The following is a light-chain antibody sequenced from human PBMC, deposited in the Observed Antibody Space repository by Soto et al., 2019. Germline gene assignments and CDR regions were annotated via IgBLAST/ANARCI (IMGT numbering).Light chain of an antibody. Sequence: EIVMTQSPATLSVSPGERATLSCRASQSVSSNLAWYQQKPGQAPRLLIYGASIRATGIPARFSGSGSGTEFTLTISSLQSEEFAVYYCQQYNNWPPYTFGQGTKLEIK. CDR3: QQYNNWPPYT. CDR2: GAS. V-gene: IGKV3-15*01. J-gene: IGKJ2*01. CDR1: QSVSSN.